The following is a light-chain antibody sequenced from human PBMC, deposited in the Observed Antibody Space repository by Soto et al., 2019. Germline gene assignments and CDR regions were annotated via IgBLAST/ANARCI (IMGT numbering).Light chain of an antibody. CDR3: QQYNSYSWT. CDR2: DAS. CDR1: HSSSCW. J-gene: IGKJ1*01. V-gene: IGKV1-5*01. Sequence: DIQMTQSPSTLSPSVGDRVSITCRVIHSSSCWYADYQEKPAKPPKLLIYDASSLEGWVPSRFSGSGSETEFSLTITGLQPDDFATYYCQQYNSYSWTFGQGTKVDIK.